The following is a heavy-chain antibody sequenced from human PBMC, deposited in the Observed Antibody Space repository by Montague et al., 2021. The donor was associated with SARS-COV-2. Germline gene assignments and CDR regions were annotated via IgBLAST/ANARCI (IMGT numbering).Heavy chain of an antibody. CDR2: TQYKYKWHT. J-gene: IGHJ4*02. V-gene: IGHV6-1*01. CDR3: ASGWTLFD. Sequence: CAISGDSVVGTRRGWEEHRYELPTHHEWVCRTQYKYKWHTDYAVSVEGRLAIDADTSKNQFSLQLHSVTPEDSAVYYCASGWTLFDWGQGTLVTVSS. D-gene: IGHD6-19*01. CDR1: GDSVVGTRRG.